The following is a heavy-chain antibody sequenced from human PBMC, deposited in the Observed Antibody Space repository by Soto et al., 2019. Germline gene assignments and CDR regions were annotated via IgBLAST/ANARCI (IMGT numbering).Heavy chain of an antibody. CDR3: ARDRRLAAHWYFDL. J-gene: IGHJ2*01. CDR1: GGTFSSYT. D-gene: IGHD6-25*01. CDR2: IIPILGIA. Sequence: QVQLVQSGAEVKKPGSSVKVSCKASGGTFSSYTISWVRQAPGQGLEWMGRIIPILGIANYAQKFQGRVTITADKSTSTAYMELRSLRPEDTAVYYCARDRRLAAHWYFDLWGRGTLVTVSS. V-gene: IGHV1-69*08.